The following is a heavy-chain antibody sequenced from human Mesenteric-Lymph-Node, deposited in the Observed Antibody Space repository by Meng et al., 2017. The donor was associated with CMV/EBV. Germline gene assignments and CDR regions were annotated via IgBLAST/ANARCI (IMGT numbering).Heavy chain of an antibody. J-gene: IGHJ4*02. CDR1: GFTFNSYW. CDR3: AARTVPTYDFCVDY. Sequence: GESLKISCAASGFTFNSYWMHWVRQTPGKGLEYVSTISSNGGSTYYAESVKGRFTISRDNSKNTLSLQMNSLRAEDTAVYYCAARTVPTYDFCVDYWGQGTLVTVSS. CDR2: ISSNGGST. V-gene: IGHV3-64*02. D-gene: IGHD3-3*01.